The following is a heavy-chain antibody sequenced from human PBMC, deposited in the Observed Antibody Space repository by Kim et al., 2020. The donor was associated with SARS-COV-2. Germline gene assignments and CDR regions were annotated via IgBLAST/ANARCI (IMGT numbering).Heavy chain of an antibody. D-gene: IGHD1-1*01. CDR3: ARGGGWGNWNDGVYFDY. CDR1: GGTFSSYA. CDR2: IIPILGIA. Sequence: SVKVSCKASGGTFSSYAISWVRQAPGQGLEWMGRIIPILGIANYAQKFQGRVTITADKSTSTAYMELSSLRSEDTAVYYCARGGGWGNWNDGVYFDYWGQGTLVTVSS. J-gene: IGHJ4*02. V-gene: IGHV1-69*04.